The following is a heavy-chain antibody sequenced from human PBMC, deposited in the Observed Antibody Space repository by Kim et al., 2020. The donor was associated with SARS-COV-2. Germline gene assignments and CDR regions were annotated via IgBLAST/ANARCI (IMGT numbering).Heavy chain of an antibody. CDR2: ISSSGSYI. D-gene: IGHD6-19*01. V-gene: IGHV3-21*01. Sequence: GGSLRHSCAASGFTFSSYSMNWVRQAPGKGLEWISSISSSGSYIYYADSMKGRFTISRDNARASLYLQMNSLRAKDTAVYYCARVLTSGWSYFDYWGQGT. J-gene: IGHJ4*02. CDR1: GFTFSSYS. CDR3: ARVLTSGWSYFDY.